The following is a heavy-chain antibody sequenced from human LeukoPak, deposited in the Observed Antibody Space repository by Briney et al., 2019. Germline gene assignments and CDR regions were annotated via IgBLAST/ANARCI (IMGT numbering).Heavy chain of an antibody. CDR2: IYYSGSI. D-gene: IGHD6-6*01. CDR1: GGSISSHY. J-gene: IGHJ4*02. CDR3: ARGPFEYSSSSYFDY. Sequence: PSETLSLTCTVSGGSISSHYWSWIRQPPGKGLEWIGDIYYSGSINYNPSLKSRVTISVDMSKNQFSLKLSSVTAADTAAYYCARGPFEYSSSSYFDYWGQGTLVTVSS. V-gene: IGHV4-59*11.